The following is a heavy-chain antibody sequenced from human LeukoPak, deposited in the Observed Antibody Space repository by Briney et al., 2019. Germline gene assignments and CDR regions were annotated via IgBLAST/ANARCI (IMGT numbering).Heavy chain of an antibody. J-gene: IGHJ4*02. CDR3: ARQYISGQWYFDY. CDR1: GFTFTNAW. V-gene: IGHV3-30*03. Sequence: GGSLRLSCAASGFTFTNAWMSWVRQAPGKGLEWVAVISSDGSYKYYADSVKGRFTISRDNSKNTLYLQMNSLIPEDTAVYYCARQYISGQWYFDYWGQGTLVTVSS. D-gene: IGHD5-18*01. CDR2: ISSDGSYK.